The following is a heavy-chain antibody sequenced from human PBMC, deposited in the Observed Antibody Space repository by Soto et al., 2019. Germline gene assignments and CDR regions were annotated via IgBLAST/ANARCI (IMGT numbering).Heavy chain of an antibody. V-gene: IGHV3-23*01. J-gene: IGHJ5*02. CDR1: GFTFSGYA. CDR3: APELYSSWYHYNSFAP. D-gene: IGHD6-13*01. Sequence: EVQLLESGGGLVQPGGSLRLACAAAGFTFSGYAMSWVRQAPGKGLEWVSAIGSGSPFYADSVKCRYTIYSDNANSMLDLQMKSLRADDTAVYFCAPELYSSWYHYNSFAPGGQGTLVTVSS. CDR2: IGSGSP.